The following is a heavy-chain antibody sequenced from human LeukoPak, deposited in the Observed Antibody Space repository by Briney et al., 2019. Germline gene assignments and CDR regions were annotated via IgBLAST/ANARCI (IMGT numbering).Heavy chain of an antibody. CDR1: KFTFSNYG. CDR3: AKEYDSGGYGAYFDY. Sequence: QTGGSLRLSCTASKFTFSNYGMQWVRQAPGKGLEWVAVISSDGGTKYYADCVKGRFTLSRDNSRNTLDLQMNSLGPEDTAVYYCAKEYDSGGYGAYFDYWGQGTLVTVSS. CDR2: ISSDGGTK. V-gene: IGHV3-30*18. D-gene: IGHD3-10*01. J-gene: IGHJ4*02.